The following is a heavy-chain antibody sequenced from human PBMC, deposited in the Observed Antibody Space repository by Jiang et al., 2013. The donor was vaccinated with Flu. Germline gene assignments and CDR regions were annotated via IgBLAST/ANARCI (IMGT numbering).Heavy chain of an antibody. CDR3: AKESKSGSYWEFLDY. Sequence: VQLVESGGGLVQSGGSLRLSCAASGFTFSNYAMSWVRQAPGKGLEWVSAISGSGGDTYYADSVKGRFTISRDNSKNTLYLQMNRLGADDTAVYFCAKESKSGSYWEFLDYWGQGTLVTVSS. D-gene: IGHD1-26*01. J-gene: IGHJ4*02. CDR2: ISGSGGDT. V-gene: IGHV3-23*04. CDR1: GFTFSNYA.